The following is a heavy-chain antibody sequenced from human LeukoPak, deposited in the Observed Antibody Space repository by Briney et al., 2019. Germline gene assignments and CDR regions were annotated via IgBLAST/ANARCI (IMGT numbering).Heavy chain of an antibody. CDR1: GFTFSSYW. CDR2: IKQDGSEK. V-gene: IGHV3-7*03. D-gene: IGHD3-10*01. CDR3: AKDPSVDYGSGSYSYYFDY. J-gene: IGHJ4*02. Sequence: PGGSLRLSCAASGFTFSSYWMSWVRQAPGKGLEWVANIKQDGSEKYYVDSVKGRFTISRDNAKNSLYLQMNSLRAEDTAVYYCAKDPSVDYGSGSYSYYFDYWGQGTLVTVSS.